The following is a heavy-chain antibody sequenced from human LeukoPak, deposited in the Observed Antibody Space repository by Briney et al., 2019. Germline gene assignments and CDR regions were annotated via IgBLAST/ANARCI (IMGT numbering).Heavy chain of an antibody. V-gene: IGHV3-23*01. J-gene: IGHJ4*02. CDR2: ISASGGKT. D-gene: IGHD3-10*01. CDR1: GFIFNDYA. Sequence: GGSLRLSCAASGFIFNDYAMSWVRQVPGKGLECVSVISASGGKTYYADSVKGRFTISRDTSKTTISLQMNSLRVEDSAVYYCAKWTRTTLFRGDRARFDSWGQGTLVTVSS. CDR3: AKWTRTTLFRGDRARFDS.